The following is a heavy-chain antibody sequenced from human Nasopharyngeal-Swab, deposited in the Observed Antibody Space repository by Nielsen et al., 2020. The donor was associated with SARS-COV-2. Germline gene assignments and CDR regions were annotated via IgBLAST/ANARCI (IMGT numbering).Heavy chain of an antibody. Sequence: SVKVSCKASGGTFSSYAISWVRQAPGQGLEWMGRIIPILGIANYSQKFQGRVTITANKSTSTAYMELSSLRSEDTAVYYCARIAVAGLGYYYYGMDVWGQGTTVTVSS. D-gene: IGHD6-19*01. CDR1: GGTFSSYA. CDR3: ARIAVAGLGYYYYGMDV. V-gene: IGHV1-69*04. CDR2: IIPILGIA. J-gene: IGHJ6*02.